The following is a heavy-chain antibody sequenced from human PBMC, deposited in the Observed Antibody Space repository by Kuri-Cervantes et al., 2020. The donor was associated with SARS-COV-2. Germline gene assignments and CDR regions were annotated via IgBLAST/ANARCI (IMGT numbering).Heavy chain of an antibody. CDR2: IYYSGST. CDR1: GGSISSYY. Sequence: SETLSLTCTVSGGSISSYYWSWIRQPPGKGLEWIGCIYYSGSTNYNPSLKSRVTISVDTSKNQFSLKLSSVTAADTAVYYCARLGSSWYYYYYYYMDVWGKGTTVNVSS. V-gene: IGHV4-59*08. J-gene: IGHJ6*03. CDR3: ARLGSSWYYYYYYYMDV. D-gene: IGHD6-13*01.